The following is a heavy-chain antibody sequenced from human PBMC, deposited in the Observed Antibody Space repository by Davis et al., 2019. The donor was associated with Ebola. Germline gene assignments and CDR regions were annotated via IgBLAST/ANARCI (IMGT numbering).Heavy chain of an antibody. Sequence: GESLKISCAVSTFTFSTYSMNWVRQAPGKGLEWVSRINSDGSSTSYADSVKGRFTISRDNAKNTLYLQMNSLRAEDTAVYYCARDPRGYYGSGRHYFDYWGQGTLVTVS. J-gene: IGHJ4*02. CDR1: TFTFSTYS. D-gene: IGHD3-10*01. CDR3: ARDPRGYYGSGRHYFDY. CDR2: INSDGSST. V-gene: IGHV3-74*01.